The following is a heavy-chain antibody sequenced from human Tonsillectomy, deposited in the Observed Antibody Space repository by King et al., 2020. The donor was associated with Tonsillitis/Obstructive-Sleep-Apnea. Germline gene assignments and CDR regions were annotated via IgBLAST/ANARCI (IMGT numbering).Heavy chain of an antibody. Sequence: VQLVQSGAEVKKPGESLKISCKGSGYSFTSYWIGWVRQMPGKGLEWMGIIYPGDSDTRYSPSFQGQVTLSADKSISTAYLQWSSLKASDTAMYYCARHPLGRSVAGYYYYYYMDVWGKGTTVTVSS. V-gene: IGHV5-51*01. CDR2: IYPGDSDT. CDR1: GYSFTSYW. J-gene: IGHJ6*03. CDR3: ARHPLGRSVAGYYYYYYMDV. D-gene: IGHD6-19*01.